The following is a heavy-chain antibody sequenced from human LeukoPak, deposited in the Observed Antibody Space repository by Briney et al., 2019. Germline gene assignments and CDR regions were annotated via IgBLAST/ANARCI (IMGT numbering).Heavy chain of an antibody. CDR1: GGSISSGDYY. Sequence: KPSETLSLTCTVSGGSISSGDYYWSWIRQPPGKGLEWIGYIHYSGSTYYNPSLKSRVTISVDTSKNQFSLKLSSVTAADTAVYYCARDSGRRVRGYYYYMDVWGKGTTVTVSS. D-gene: IGHD3-10*01. CDR2: IHYSGST. J-gene: IGHJ6*03. V-gene: IGHV4-30-4*08. CDR3: ARDSGRRVRGYYYYMDV.